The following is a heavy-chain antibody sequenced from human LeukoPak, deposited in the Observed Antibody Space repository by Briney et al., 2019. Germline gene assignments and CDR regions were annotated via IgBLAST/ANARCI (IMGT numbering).Heavy chain of an antibody. CDR3: AKDQGALRRYYYDSSDAFDI. Sequence: SETLSLTCTVSGGSISSGGYYWSWIRQPPGKGLEWIGYIYHSGSTYYNPSLKSRVTISVDRSKNQFSLKLSSVTAADTAVYYCAKDQGALRRYYYDSSDAFDIWGQGTMVTVSS. CDR2: IYHSGST. CDR1: GGSISSGGYY. D-gene: IGHD3-22*01. J-gene: IGHJ3*02. V-gene: IGHV4-30-2*01.